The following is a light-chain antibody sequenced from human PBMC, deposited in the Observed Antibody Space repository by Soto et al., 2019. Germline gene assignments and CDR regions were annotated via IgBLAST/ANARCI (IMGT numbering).Light chain of an antibody. CDR2: SDY. V-gene: IGLV1-44*01. CDR1: SSNIGGNT. CDR3: STWDDSRRV. J-gene: IGLJ3*02. Sequence: QSVLTQPPSVSETPGQTVTISCSGSSSNIGGNTVNWYQQLPGTAPKLLIYSDYHRPSGVPDRFSGSKSGTSASLAISGLQSEDEAHYFCSTWDDSRRVFGGGTKVTVL.